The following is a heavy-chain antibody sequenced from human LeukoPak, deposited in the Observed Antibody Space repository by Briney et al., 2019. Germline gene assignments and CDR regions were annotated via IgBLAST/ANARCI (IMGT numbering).Heavy chain of an antibody. V-gene: IGHV3-74*01. Sequence: GGSLRLSCAASGFTVSSNYMSWVRQAPGKGLVWVSRINSDGSSTNYADSVKGRFTISRDNAKNTLYLQMNSLRAEDTAVYYCARDLSEYGWFGELYYWGQGTLVTVSS. CDR3: ARDLSEYGWFGELYY. CDR2: INSDGSST. J-gene: IGHJ4*02. D-gene: IGHD3-10*01. CDR1: GFTVSSNY.